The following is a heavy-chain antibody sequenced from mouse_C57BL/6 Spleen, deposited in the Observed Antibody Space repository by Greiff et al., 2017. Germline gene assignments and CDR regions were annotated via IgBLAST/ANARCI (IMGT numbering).Heavy chain of an antibody. CDR1: GFSLTSYG. CDR3: AKNGGITTVERNWYFDV. CDR2: IWRGGST. D-gene: IGHD1-1*01. Sequence: QVQLQQSGPGLVQPSQSLSITCTVSGFSLTSYGVHWVRQSPGKGLEWLGVIWRGGSTDYNAAFMSKLSITKDNSKSQVFFKMNSLQADDTAIYYCAKNGGITTVERNWYFDVWGTGTTVTVSS. J-gene: IGHJ1*03. V-gene: IGHV2-5*01.